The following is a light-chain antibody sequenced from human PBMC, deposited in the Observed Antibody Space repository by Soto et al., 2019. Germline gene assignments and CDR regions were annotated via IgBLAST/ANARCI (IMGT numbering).Light chain of an antibody. CDR3: QQRSNWPYT. V-gene: IGKV3D-11*01. Sequence: VLTQSPATLSLSPRERATLSCSARRVISTYLAWHQQKPGQAPRLLIYDASSRAAGIPARFSGSGSGTDFTLTISSLEPEDFAVYYCQQRSNWPYTFSQGTKVDIK. CDR2: DAS. J-gene: IGKJ2*01. CDR1: RVISTY.